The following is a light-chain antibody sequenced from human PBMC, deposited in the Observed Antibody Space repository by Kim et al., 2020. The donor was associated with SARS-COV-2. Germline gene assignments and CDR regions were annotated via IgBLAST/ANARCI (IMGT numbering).Light chain of an antibody. CDR1: QSVSSSY. CDR2: GAS. V-gene: IGKV3-20*01. Sequence: EIVLTQSPGPLSLSPGERATLSCRASQSVSSSYLAWYQQKPGQAPRLLIYGASSRATGIPDRFSGSGSGTDFTLTISRLEPEDFAAYHCQQYGSSPVTFGRGTKVDIK. CDR3: QQYGSSPVT. J-gene: IGKJ1*01.